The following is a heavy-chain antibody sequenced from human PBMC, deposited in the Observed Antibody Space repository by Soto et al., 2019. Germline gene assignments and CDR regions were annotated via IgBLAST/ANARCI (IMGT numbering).Heavy chain of an antibody. CDR2: IYYSGST. CDR3: ASVYGDYAFDI. V-gene: IGHV4-59*01. D-gene: IGHD4-17*01. Sequence: PSETLSLTCTVSGGSISSYYWSWIRRPPGKGLEWIGYIYYSGSTNYNPSLKSRVTISVDTSKNQFSLKLSSVTAADTAVYYCASVYGDYAFDIWGQGTMVTVSS. J-gene: IGHJ3*02. CDR1: GGSISSYY.